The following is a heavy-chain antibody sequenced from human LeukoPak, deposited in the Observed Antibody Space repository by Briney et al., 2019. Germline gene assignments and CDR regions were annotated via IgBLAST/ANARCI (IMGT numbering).Heavy chain of an antibody. CDR3: ARGRWDFGY. CDR2: INHSGST. CDR1: GGSFSGYY. Sequence: SETLSLTCAVYGGSFSGYYWSWIRQPPGKGLEWIGEINHSGSTNYNPSLKSRATISVDTSKNQFSLKLSSVTAADTAVYYCARGRWDFGYWGQGTLVTVSS. D-gene: IGHD1-26*01. J-gene: IGHJ4*02. V-gene: IGHV4-34*01.